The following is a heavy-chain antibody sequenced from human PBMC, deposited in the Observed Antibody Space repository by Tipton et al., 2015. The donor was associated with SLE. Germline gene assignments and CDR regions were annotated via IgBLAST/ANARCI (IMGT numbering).Heavy chain of an antibody. CDR3: ARRKYYYMDV. V-gene: IGHV4-39*01. CDR2: RFSGGGT. J-gene: IGHJ6*03. Sequence: TLSLTCSVSGDSFYSSHDQWDWIRQSPGKGLEWIGSRFSGGGTYYSPSLKSRVTISVDMSKSQFSLNLNLVTAADTAIYYCARRKYYYMDVWGKGATVTVSS. CDR1: GDSFYSSHDQ.